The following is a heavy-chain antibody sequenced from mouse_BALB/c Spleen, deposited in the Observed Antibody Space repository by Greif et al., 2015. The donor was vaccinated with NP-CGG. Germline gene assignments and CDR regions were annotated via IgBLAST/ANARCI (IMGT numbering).Heavy chain of an antibody. CDR3: ARHGSSYFDY. J-gene: IGHJ2*01. CDR1: GFTFTDYY. V-gene: IGHV7-3*02. CDR2: IRNKANGYTT. D-gene: IGHD1-1*01. Sequence: DVKLVESGGGLVQPGGSLRLSCATSGFTFTDYYMSWVRQPPGKALEWLGFIRNKANGYTTEYSASVKGRFTISRDNSQSILYLQMNTLRAEDSATYYCARHGSSYFDYWGQGTTLTVSS.